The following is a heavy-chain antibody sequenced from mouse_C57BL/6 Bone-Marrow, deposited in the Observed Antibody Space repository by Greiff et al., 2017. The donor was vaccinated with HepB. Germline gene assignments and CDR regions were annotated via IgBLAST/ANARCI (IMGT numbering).Heavy chain of an antibody. D-gene: IGHD1-1*01. J-gene: IGHJ3*01. V-gene: IGHV3-6*01. Sequence: EVQLQESGPGLVKPSQSLSLTCSVTGYSITSGYYWNWIRQFPGNKLEWMGYISYDGSNNYNPSLKNRISITRDTSKNQFFLKLNSVTTEDTATYYCAREGYYYGSSYSAAWFAYWGQGTRVTVSA. CDR3: AREGYYYGSSYSAAWFAY. CDR2: ISYDGSN. CDR1: GYSITSGYY.